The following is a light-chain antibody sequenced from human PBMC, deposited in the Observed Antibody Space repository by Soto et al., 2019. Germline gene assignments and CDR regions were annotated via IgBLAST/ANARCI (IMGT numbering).Light chain of an antibody. J-gene: IGLJ1*01. CDR1: SSDGGCYNY. CDR2: EVS. V-gene: IGLV2-14*01. Sequence: VLTQPASVSGSPGQSITISCTVTSSDGGCYNYVSWYQQQSGKAPKLIIHEVSYRASGVSNRFSGSKSGNTASLTISGPQAEDEHDYYCDSYTSRRAYGCGIGTKVT. CDR3: DSYTSRRAYG.